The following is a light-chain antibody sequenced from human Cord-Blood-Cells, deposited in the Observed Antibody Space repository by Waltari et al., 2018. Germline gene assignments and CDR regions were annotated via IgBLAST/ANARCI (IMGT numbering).Light chain of an antibody. V-gene: IGKV1-33*01. CDR1: QDISNY. CDR3: QQYDNLPSIT. J-gene: IGKJ5*01. CDR2: DAS. Sequence: DIQMTQSPSSLSASVGDRVTITCQASQDISNYLNWYKQKPGKAPKLLIYDASNLETGVPSRFSGSGSGTEFTFTISSLQPEDIATYYCQQYDNLPSITCGQGTRLEIK.